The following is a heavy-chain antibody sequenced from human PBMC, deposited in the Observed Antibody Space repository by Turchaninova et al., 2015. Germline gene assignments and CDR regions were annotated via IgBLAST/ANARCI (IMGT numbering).Heavy chain of an antibody. CDR2: SYHSGSP. Sequence: QVQLQESGPGLVKPSETLSLTCAVSGYSISSGYYWAWIRQPPGKGLELIGSSYHSGSPFSNPSLKRRITRSLDTSKNQFSLKLSSGTAADTAVFYCARQGYGYGTAFDYWGQGTLVTVSS. D-gene: IGHD5-18*01. CDR1: GYSISSGYY. CDR3: ARQGYGYGTAFDY. J-gene: IGHJ4*02. V-gene: IGHV4-38-2*01.